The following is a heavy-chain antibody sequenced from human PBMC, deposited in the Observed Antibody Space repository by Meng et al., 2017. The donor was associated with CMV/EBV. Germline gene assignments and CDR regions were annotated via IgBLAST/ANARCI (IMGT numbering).Heavy chain of an antibody. V-gene: IGHV4-34*01. Sequence: SETLSLTCAVYGGSFSGYYWSWIRQPPGKGLEWIGEINHSGSTNYNPSLKSRVTISVDTSKNQFSLKLSSVTAADTAVYYCAKVTLGYCSSTSCYPWFDPWGQGTLVTVSS. J-gene: IGHJ5*02. D-gene: IGHD2-2*01. CDR1: GGSFSGYY. CDR2: INHSGST. CDR3: AKVTLGYCSSTSCYPWFDP.